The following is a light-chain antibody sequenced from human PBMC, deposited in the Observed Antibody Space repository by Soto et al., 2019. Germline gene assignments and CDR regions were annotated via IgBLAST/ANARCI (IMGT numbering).Light chain of an antibody. CDR1: SSDVGGYNY. J-gene: IGLJ1*01. CDR2: EVS. CDR3: SSYTSSSTYV. V-gene: IGLV2-14*01. Sequence: QSALTQPASVSGSPGQSITISCTGTSSDVGGYNYVSWYQQHPGKAPKLMIYEVSNRPSGVSNRFSGSKSGNTASLTISGLQAKDEADYYRSSYTSSSTYVFGTGTKVTVL.